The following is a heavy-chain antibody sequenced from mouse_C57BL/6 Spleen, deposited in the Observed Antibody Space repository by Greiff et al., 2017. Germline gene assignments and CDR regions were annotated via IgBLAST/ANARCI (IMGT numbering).Heavy chain of an antibody. CDR1: GYAFSSYW. CDR2: IYPGDGDT. CDR3: ASSYYYGSSTYYFDY. V-gene: IGHV1-80*01. J-gene: IGHJ2*01. Sequence: QVQLQQSGAELVKPGASVKISCKASGYAFSSYWMNWVKQRPGKGLEWIGQIYPGDGDTNYNGKFKGKATLTADKSSSTAYMQLSSLTSEDSAVYFCASSYYYGSSTYYFDYWGQGTTLTVAS. D-gene: IGHD1-1*01.